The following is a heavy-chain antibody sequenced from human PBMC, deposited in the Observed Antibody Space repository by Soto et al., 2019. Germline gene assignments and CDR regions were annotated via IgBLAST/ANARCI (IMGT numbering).Heavy chain of an antibody. CDR1: GFTFSSYS. Sequence: EVQLVESGGGLVKPGGSLRLSCAASGFTFSSYSMNWVRQAPGKGLEWVSSISSSSSYIYYADSVKGRFTISRDNAKNSLYLQMTSLRAEGTAVYYWARDGRGPYCSGGSCYYGNWGQGTLVTVSS. J-gene: IGHJ4*02. D-gene: IGHD2-15*01. V-gene: IGHV3-21*01. CDR3: ARDGRGPYCSGGSCYYGN. CDR2: ISSSSSYI.